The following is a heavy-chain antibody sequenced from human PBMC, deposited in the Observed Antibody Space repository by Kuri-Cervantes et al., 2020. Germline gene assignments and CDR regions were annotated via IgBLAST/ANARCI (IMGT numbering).Heavy chain of an antibody. CDR1: GGTLSSYA. D-gene: IGHD3-3*01. CDR3: ARELRITIFGVVTTNNWFDP. Sequence: SVKVSCKASGGTLSSYAISWVRQAPGQGLEWMGGIIPIFGTANYAQKFQGRVTITADESTSTAYMELSSLRSEDTAVYYCARELRITIFGVVTTNNWFDPWGQGTLVTVSS. CDR2: IIPIFGTA. V-gene: IGHV1-69*13. J-gene: IGHJ5*02.